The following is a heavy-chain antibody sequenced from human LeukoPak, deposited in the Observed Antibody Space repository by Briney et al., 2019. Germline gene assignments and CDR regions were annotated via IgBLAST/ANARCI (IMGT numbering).Heavy chain of an antibody. Sequence: GGSLRLSCAASGFTFSSNAMSWVRHAPGKGLEWVSAISGSGGSTYYADSVKGRFTISRDNSKNTLYLQMNSLRAEDTAVYYCAKGQLVLFDYWGQGTLVAVSS. CDR3: AKGQLVLFDY. CDR2: ISGSGGST. V-gene: IGHV3-23*01. CDR1: GFTFSSNA. J-gene: IGHJ4*02. D-gene: IGHD6-13*01.